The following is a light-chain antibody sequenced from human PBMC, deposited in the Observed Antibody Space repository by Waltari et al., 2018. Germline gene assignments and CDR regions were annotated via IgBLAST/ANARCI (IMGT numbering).Light chain of an antibody. CDR2: AAS. CDR3: QQSYTTPWT. V-gene: IGKV1-39*01. Sequence: DIQMAESPSSLSASLGGRVTISCLASQSIATYVNWYQQKPGKAPKLLIYAASSLQSGVPSIFSGSGSGTDFTITSSSLQREDFATYFCQQSYTTPWTFAQGSKVEIK. CDR1: QSIATY. J-gene: IGKJ1*01.